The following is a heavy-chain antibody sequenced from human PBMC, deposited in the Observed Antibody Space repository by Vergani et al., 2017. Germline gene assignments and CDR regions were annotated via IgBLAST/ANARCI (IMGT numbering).Heavy chain of an antibody. V-gene: IGHV7-4-1*02. CDR3: ARNREWLRTAGMDV. CDR1: GYKFTAHN. CDR2: IDTNSGDA. Sequence: QVQLEQSGSELRKPGASVKISCKASGYKFTAHNINWVRQAPGQGLEWMGWIDTNSGDANHAPGFTGRFVLSLDTSVTTTYLQISSLKTDDTAVYYFARNREWLRTAGMDVWGQGTTVTVSS. J-gene: IGHJ6*02. D-gene: IGHD5-12*01.